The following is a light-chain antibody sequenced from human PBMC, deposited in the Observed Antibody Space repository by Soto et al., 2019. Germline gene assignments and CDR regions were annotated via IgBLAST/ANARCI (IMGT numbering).Light chain of an antibody. V-gene: IGKV1-9*01. CDR1: QGIGSD. CDR2: AAS. J-gene: IGKJ1*01. CDR3: QQVNSYPRT. Sequence: DIQLTQSPSFLSASVGDTVTVTCRASQGIGSDLAWYQQKPGKAPNLLIYAASTLQSGVPSRFSGSGSGTEFTLTISSLQPEDFATYHCQQVNSYPRTFGQGTKVEIK.